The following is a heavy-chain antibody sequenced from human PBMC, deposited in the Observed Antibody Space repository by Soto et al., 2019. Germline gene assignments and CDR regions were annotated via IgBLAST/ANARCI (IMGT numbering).Heavy chain of an antibody. CDR1: GFTFSNAW. D-gene: IGHD3-22*01. J-gene: IGHJ6*02. CDR3: TTASAGSSGYYSYYYYYGMDV. V-gene: IGHV3-15*07. CDR2: IKSKTDGGTT. Sequence: GGSLRLSCAASGFTFSNAWMNWVRQAPGKGLEWVGRIKSKTDGGTTDYAAPVKGRFTISRDDSKNTLYLQMNSLKTEDTAVYYCTTASAGSSGYYSYYYYYGMDVWGQGTTVTVSS.